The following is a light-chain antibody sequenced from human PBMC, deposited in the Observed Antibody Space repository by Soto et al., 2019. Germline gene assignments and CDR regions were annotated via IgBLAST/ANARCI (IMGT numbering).Light chain of an antibody. CDR3: QQYNNWWT. CDR1: QSVSSN. V-gene: IGKV3-15*01. CDR2: GTS. Sequence: EIVMTQSPTTLSVSPGERATLSCRASQSVSSNLAWYQHKPGQAPRLLIYGTSTRATGIPARFSGSGSGTEFTLTISSLQSEDFAVYYRQQYNNWWTFGQGTKVDIK. J-gene: IGKJ1*01.